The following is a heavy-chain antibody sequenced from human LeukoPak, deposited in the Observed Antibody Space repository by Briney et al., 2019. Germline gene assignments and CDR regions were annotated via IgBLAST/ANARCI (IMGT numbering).Heavy chain of an antibody. D-gene: IGHD4-17*01. V-gene: IGHV3-74*01. J-gene: IGHJ3*02. Sequence: GGSLRLSCAASGFAFSNYWMHWVRHAPGKGLVWVSRINTDGSTTSYADSVEGRFTISRDNARNLLYLQMNSLRAEDTAVYYCARDGLRRSPFDIWGQGTMVSVSS. CDR2: INTDGSTT. CDR3: ARDGLRRSPFDI. CDR1: GFAFSNYW.